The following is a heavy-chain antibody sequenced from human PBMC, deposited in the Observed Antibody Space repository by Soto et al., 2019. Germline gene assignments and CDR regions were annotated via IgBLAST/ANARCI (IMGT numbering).Heavy chain of an antibody. J-gene: IGHJ6*02. CDR1: GFTFSSYW. V-gene: IGHV3-74*01. D-gene: IGHD2-2*02. CDR3: ASGRPSSSATCYSCYGMDV. CDR2: INSDGSST. Sequence: EVQLVESGGGLVQPGGSLRLSCAASGFTFSSYWMHWVRQVPGKGLVWVSRINSDGSSTSYADSVKGRFTISRDNAKNTLYLQMNSLRAEDTAVYYCASGRPSSSATCYSCYGMDVWGQGTTVTVSS.